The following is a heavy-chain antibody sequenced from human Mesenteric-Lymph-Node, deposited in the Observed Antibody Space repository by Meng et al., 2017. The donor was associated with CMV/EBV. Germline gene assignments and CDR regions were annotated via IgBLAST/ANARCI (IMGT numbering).Heavy chain of an antibody. J-gene: IGHJ5*02. Sequence: SVKVSCKASENTFSNYGLSWVRQAPGQGLEWMGSFIPILNTAEYPRKFQGRVTITADKLSTTTHLELSSLTSGDTAVYYCARSPSILVGHSEIDLWGQGTLVTVSS. CDR1: ENTFSNYG. CDR3: ARSPSILVGHSEIDL. V-gene: IGHV1-69*10. CDR2: FIPILNTA. D-gene: IGHD3-22*01.